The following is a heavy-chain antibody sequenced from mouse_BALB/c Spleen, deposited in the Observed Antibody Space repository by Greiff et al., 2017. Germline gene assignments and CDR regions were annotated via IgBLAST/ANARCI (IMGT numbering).Heavy chain of an antibody. CDR1: GFTFNTYA. Sequence: EVKVVESGGGLVQPKGSLKLSCAASGFTFNTYAMHWVCQAPGKGLEWVARIRSKSNNYATYYADSVKDRFTISRDDSQSMLYLQMNNLKTEDTAMYYCVRVNYWGQGTTLTVSS. CDR3: VRVNY. J-gene: IGHJ2*01. V-gene: IGHV10-3*03. CDR2: IRSKSNNYAT.